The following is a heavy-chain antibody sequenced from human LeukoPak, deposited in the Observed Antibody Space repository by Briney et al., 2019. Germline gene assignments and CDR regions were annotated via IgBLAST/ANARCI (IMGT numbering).Heavy chain of an antibody. V-gene: IGHV1-46*01. CDR3: ARDIVVVVAATYYYYYGMDV. J-gene: IGHJ6*02. D-gene: IGHD2-15*01. CDR1: GYIFTSYH. CDR2: INPNSGSA. Sequence: ASVKVSCKASGYIFTSYHMHWVRQAPGQGLEWMGIINPNSGSASYAQEFQGRVTMTRDTSTSTVYMELSSLRSEDTAVYYCARDIVVVVAATYYYYYGMDVWGQGTTVTVSS.